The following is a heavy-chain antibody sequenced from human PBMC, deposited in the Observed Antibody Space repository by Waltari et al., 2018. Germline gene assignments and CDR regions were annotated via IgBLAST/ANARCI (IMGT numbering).Heavy chain of an antibody. CDR1: GYSFADYY. Sequence: EVQLLQSGTAMKQPGSTVKISCQVSGYSFADYYIHWVQQAPGKGPQWMGLVDPEDGETIYAERFQGRVTITADTSTETAFMELSSLTSDDTAVYYCVTALGDRSSASRPFDVWGLGTLITVSS. D-gene: IGHD3-10*01. V-gene: IGHV1-69-2*01. CDR3: VTALGDRSSASRPFDV. CDR2: VDPEDGET. J-gene: IGHJ3*01.